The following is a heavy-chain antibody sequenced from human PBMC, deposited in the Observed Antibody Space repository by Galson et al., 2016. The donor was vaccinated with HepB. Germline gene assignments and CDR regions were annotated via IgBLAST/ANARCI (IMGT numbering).Heavy chain of an antibody. V-gene: IGHV3-23*01. J-gene: IGHJ4*02. CDR1: GFTFRSYT. CDR3: AKDPAADKAR. D-gene: IGHD6-13*01. Sequence: SLRLSCAASGFTFRSYTVNWVRQTPGKGLEWVSAISGSGGSTYYADSVKGRFTISRDKSKNTVYLEMNSLRAEDTAVYYCAKDPAADKARWGQGTLVTVSS. CDR2: ISGSGGST.